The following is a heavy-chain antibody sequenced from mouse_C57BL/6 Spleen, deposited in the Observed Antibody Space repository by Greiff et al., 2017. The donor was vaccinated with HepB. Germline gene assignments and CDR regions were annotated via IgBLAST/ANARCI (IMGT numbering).Heavy chain of an antibody. Sequence: QVQLQQSGPELVKPGASVKISCKASGYAFSSSWMNWVKQRPGKGLEWIGRIYPGDGDTNYNGKFKGKATLTADKSSSTAYMQLSSLTSEDSAVYFCARRGDDYYDYDGGDYWGQGTTLTVSS. D-gene: IGHD2-4*01. CDR3: ARRGDDYYDYDGGDY. J-gene: IGHJ2*01. CDR2: IYPGDGDT. CDR1: GYAFSSSW. V-gene: IGHV1-82*01.